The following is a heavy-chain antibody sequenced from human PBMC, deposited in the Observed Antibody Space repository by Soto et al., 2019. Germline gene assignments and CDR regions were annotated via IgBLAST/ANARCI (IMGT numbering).Heavy chain of an antibody. V-gene: IGHV5-10-1*01. CDR2: IDPSDSYT. CDR1: GHSFTSYW. J-gene: IGHJ5*02. D-gene: IGHD6-19*01. Sequence: GESLKISCKGSGHSFTSYWISWVRQMPGKGLEWMGRIDPSDSYTNYSPSFQGHVTISADKSISTAYLQWSSLKASDTAMYYCARHFSDPYSSGFRAGKNWFDPWGQGTLVTVSS. CDR3: ARHFSDPYSSGFRAGKNWFDP.